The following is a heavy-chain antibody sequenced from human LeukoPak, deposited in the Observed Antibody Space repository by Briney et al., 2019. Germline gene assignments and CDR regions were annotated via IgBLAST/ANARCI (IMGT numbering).Heavy chain of an antibody. Sequence: ASVKVSCKASGYNFFSYGITWVRQAPGQGLEWMGWVSAYADNTNYVQKFQGGVTMTTDTSTSTAYMELRSLRSDDTAVYYCARDCIGCHGFDSWGQGTLVTVSS. V-gene: IGHV1-18*01. CDR3: ARDCIGCHGFDS. J-gene: IGHJ4*02. CDR1: GYNFFSYG. CDR2: VSAYADNT. D-gene: IGHD1-26*01.